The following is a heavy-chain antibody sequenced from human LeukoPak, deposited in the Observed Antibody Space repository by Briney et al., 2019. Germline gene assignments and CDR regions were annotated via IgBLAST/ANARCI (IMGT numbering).Heavy chain of an antibody. J-gene: IGHJ6*02. D-gene: IGHD2-8*01. Sequence: GGSLRVSCEASGFTFNKFAMSWVRQAPGKGPEWVSAIGSSGATTFYADSVKGRCTISRNNSKNTVYLEMNSLRAEDTAIYYCAKVSVGPLSRPTHVALYYGMDVWGQGTTVTVSS. CDR1: GFTFNKFA. CDR2: IGSSGATT. V-gene: IGHV3-23*01. CDR3: AKVSVGPLSRPTHVALYYGMDV.